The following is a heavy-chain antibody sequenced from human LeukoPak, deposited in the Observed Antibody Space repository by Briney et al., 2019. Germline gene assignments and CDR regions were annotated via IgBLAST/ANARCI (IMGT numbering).Heavy chain of an antibody. CDR1: GFTFSSYG. CDR3: ARGSAALYYFDF. V-gene: IGHV3-33*01. D-gene: IGHD2-2*01. J-gene: IGHJ4*02. Sequence: GGSLRLSCAASGFTFSSYGMHWVRQAPGKGLEWVAVIWYDGSDIYYADSVKGRFIISRDNSRNTLYLQMNTLRAEDTAVYYCARGSAALYYFDFWGQGTLVTVSS. CDR2: IWYDGSDI.